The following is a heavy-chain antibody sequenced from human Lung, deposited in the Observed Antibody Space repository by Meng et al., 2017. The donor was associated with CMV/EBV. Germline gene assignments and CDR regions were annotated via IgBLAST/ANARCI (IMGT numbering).Heavy chain of an antibody. CDR2: INQDGNEE. J-gene: IGHJ6*02. CDR1: GFIFSSCW. CDR3: ARDGTLSPYNDYYGLDF. D-gene: IGHD3-10*01. V-gene: IGHV3-7*01. Sequence: ESXKIXXAASGFIFSSCWMSWVRQAPGKGLEWVANINQDGNEEYYVDSLKGRFNISRDNAKNSLYLQMTSMNAEDTAVYYCARDGTLSPYNDYYGLDFWGQGTMVXVSS.